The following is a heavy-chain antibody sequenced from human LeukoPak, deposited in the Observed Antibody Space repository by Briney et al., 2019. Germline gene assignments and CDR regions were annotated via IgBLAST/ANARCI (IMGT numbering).Heavy chain of an antibody. CDR2: ISSSGSTI. J-gene: IGHJ6*03. Sequence: SGGSLRLSCAASGFSFSSYEINWVRQAPGKGLEWVSYISSSGSTIYYADSVKGRFTISRDNAKNSLYLQMNSLRAEDTAVYYYARDRVIRGYDPNYYYYYYMDVWGKGTTVTVSS. CDR1: GFSFSSYE. V-gene: IGHV3-48*03. CDR3: ARDRVIRGYDPNYYYYYYMDV. D-gene: IGHD5-12*01.